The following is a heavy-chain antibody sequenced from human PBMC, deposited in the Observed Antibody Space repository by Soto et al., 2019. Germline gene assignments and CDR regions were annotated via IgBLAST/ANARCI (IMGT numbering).Heavy chain of an antibody. Sequence: EVQLVESGGGLVQPGGSLRLSCAASGFTFSNSWMSWVRQAPGKGLEWVANIKQDGIGKYYVDSVKGRFTISRDNARNSLYLQMNGLRAEDTAVYYCASDAFNFAAPVASDAFDIWGKGTMVSVSS. J-gene: IGHJ3*02. CDR2: IKQDGIGK. D-gene: IGHD6-25*01. CDR3: ASDAFNFAAPVASDAFDI. V-gene: IGHV3-7*01. CDR1: GFTFSNSW.